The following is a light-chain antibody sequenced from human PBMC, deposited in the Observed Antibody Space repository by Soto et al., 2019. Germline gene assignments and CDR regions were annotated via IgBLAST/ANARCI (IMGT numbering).Light chain of an antibody. CDR2: DVS. Sequence: QSALTQPASVSGSPGQSIIISCTGTSSDVGGYNYVSWYQQHPGKAPKLMIYDVSNRPSGVSNRFSGSKSGNTASLTISGLQAEDEADYYCSSYTSSSPPVVFGGGTKVTVL. J-gene: IGLJ2*01. V-gene: IGLV2-14*01. CDR1: SSDVGGYNY. CDR3: SSYTSSSPPVV.